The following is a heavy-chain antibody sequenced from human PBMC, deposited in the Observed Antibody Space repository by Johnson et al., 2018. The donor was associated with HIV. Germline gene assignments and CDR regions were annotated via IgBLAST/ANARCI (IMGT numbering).Heavy chain of an antibody. V-gene: IGHV3-66*01. J-gene: IGHJ3*02. Sequence: VQLVESGGGLVQPGGSLRLSCAASGFTVSSNYMSWVRQAPGKGLEWVSVIYSGGNTYYADSVKGRFTISRDNAKNSLYLQMNSLRAEDTAVYYCARTQRVTMIVVSLGAFDIWGQGTMVTVSS. CDR2: IYSGGNT. CDR1: GFTVSSNY. CDR3: ARTQRVTMIVVSLGAFDI. D-gene: IGHD3-22*01.